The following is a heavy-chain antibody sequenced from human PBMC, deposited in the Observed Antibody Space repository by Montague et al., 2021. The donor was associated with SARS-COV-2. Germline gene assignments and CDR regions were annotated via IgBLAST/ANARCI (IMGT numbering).Heavy chain of an antibody. J-gene: IGHJ3*02. V-gene: IGHV4-31*03. CDR1: GGSISSGAYY. D-gene: IGHD3-22*01. CDR3: ARAATITMIVVVIDAFDN. Sequence: TLSLTCTVSGGSISSGAYYWSWIRQHPGKGLEWIGYIYYSGSTYYNPSLKSRVTISVDTSKNQFSLKLSSVTAADTAVYYCARAATITMIVVVIDAFDNWGQGTMVTVSS. CDR2: IYYSGST.